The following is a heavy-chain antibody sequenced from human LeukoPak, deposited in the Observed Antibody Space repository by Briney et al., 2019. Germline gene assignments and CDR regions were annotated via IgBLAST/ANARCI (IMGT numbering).Heavy chain of an antibody. CDR3: ARGVYNYYYMDV. CDR1: DASMSSHY. V-gene: IGHV4-59*11. J-gene: IGHJ6*03. CDR2: VFSTGDT. Sequence: SETLSLTCTVSDASMSSHYWIWVRQPPGRGLEWIGYVFSTGDTTYSPSLKSRVTIPVDMSENQFSLKLNSVTAADTAVYYCARGVYNYYYMDVWGRGATVTVSS.